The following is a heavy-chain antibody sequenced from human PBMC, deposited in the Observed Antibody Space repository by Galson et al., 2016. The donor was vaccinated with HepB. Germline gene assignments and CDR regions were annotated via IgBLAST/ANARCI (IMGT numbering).Heavy chain of an antibody. D-gene: IGHD2-2*02. Sequence: SLRLSCAVSESIVNSHFWSWVRQAPGRELEWVSVIYSGGSIYYADSVKGRFTISRDNSENTLYLQMNSLRADDTAVYYCARVSRSLYWYFDLWGRGTLVTVSS. CDR3: ARVSRSLYWYFDL. CDR1: ESIVNSHF. J-gene: IGHJ2*01. V-gene: IGHV3-53*01. CDR2: IYSGGSI.